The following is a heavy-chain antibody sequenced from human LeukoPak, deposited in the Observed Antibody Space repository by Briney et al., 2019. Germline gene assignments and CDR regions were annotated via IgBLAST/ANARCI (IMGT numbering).Heavy chain of an antibody. V-gene: IGHV3-48*03. Sequence: GGSLRLSCAASGFTLSSYEMNWVRQAPGKGLEWVSYISSSGSTKSYADSVKGRFTISRDNSRSTLFLQMNSLRAEDTAIYYCATYRQVMLPFESWGQGTLVTVSS. CDR3: ATYRQVMLPFES. J-gene: IGHJ4*02. D-gene: IGHD5-18*01. CDR2: ISSSGSTK. CDR1: GFTLSSYE.